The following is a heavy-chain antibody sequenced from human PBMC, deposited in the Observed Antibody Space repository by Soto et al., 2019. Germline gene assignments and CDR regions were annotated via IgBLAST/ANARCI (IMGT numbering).Heavy chain of an antibody. CDR1: GGSISSGGYY. J-gene: IGHJ5*02. CDR3: ARDVEGLEVAGTGYNWFDP. V-gene: IGHV4-31*03. Sequence: QVQLQESGPGLVKPSQTLSLTCTVSGGSISSGGYYWSWIRQHPGKGLEWIGYIYYSGSTYYNPSPESRVTIPVDTSKNQFSLKLSSVTAADTAVYYCARDVEGLEVAGTGYNWFDPWGQGTLVTVSS. D-gene: IGHD6-19*01. CDR2: IYYSGST.